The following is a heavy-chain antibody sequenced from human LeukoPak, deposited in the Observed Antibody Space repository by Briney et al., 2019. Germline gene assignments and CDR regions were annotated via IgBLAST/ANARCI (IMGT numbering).Heavy chain of an antibody. CDR3: ARDLITIFGVVIFHYGMDV. D-gene: IGHD3-3*01. CDR2: IYTSGST. J-gene: IGHJ6*02. CDR1: GGSISSYY. V-gene: IGHV4-4*07. Sequence: SETLSLTCTVSGGSISSYYWSWIRQPAGKGLEWIGRIYTSGSTNYNPSLKSRVTMSVDTSKNQFSLKLSPVTAADTAVYYCARDLITIFGVVIFHYGMDVWGQGTTVTVSS.